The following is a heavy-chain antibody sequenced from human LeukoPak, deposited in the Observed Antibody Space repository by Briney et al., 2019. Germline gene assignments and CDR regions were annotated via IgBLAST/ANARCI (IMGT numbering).Heavy chain of an antibody. Sequence: PGGSLRLSCAASGFTFSTYWMHWVRHAPGEGLVWVSRINTDGSTTTYADSVKGRFTISRDNAKNTLYLQMNSLRAEDTAVYYCARVPNGGYRFDYWGQGTLVTVSS. CDR3: ARVPNGGYRFDY. D-gene: IGHD1-26*01. CDR2: INTDGSTT. J-gene: IGHJ4*02. V-gene: IGHV3-74*01. CDR1: GFTFSTYW.